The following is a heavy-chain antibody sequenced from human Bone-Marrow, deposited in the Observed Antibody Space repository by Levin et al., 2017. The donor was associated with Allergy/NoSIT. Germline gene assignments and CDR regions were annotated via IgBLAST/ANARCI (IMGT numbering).Heavy chain of an antibody. CDR1: GGSVSSGSYY. V-gene: IGHV4-61*01. J-gene: IGHJ6*02. D-gene: IGHD1-14*01. CDR3: ARDRVEPPNYYYYGMDV. Sequence: PSETLSLTCTVSGGSVSSGSYYWSWIRQPPGKGLEWIGYIYYSGSTNYNPSLKSRVTISVDTSKNQFSLKLSSVTAADTAVYYCARDRVEPPNYYYYGMDVWGQGTTVTVSS. CDR2: IYYSGST.